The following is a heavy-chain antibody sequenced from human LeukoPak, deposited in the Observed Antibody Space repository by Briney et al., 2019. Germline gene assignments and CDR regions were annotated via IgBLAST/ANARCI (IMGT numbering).Heavy chain of an antibody. Sequence: SETLSLTCTVSGGSISSSSYYWGWIRQPPGKGLEWIGSIYYSGSTYYNPSLKSRVTISVDTSKNQFSLKLSSVTAADTAVYYCARHGAARPYYYYMDVWGKGTTVTVSS. CDR2: IYYSGST. J-gene: IGHJ6*03. CDR1: GGSISSSSYY. D-gene: IGHD6-6*01. CDR3: ARHGAARPYYYYMDV. V-gene: IGHV4-39*01.